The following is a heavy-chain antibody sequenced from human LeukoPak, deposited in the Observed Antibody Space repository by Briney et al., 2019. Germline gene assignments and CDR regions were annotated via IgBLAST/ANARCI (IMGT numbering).Heavy chain of an antibody. J-gene: IGHJ5*02. CDR1: GFTFSSYS. CDR3: ARHRFGGGSSYFRS. V-gene: IGHV3-21*01. CDR2: ISSSSSYI. D-gene: IGHD2-15*01. Sequence: PGGSLRLSCAASGFTFSSYSMNWVRQAPGKGLEWVSSISSSSSYIYYADSVKGRFTISRDNAKNSLYLQMNSLRAADTAVYYCARHRFGGGSSYFRSWGQGTLVTVSS.